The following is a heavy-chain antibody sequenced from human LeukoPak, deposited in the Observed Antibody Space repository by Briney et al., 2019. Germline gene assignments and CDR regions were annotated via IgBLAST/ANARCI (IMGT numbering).Heavy chain of an antibody. CDR2: IKQDGSEK. J-gene: IGHJ4*02. D-gene: IGHD6-13*01. Sequence: GGSLRLSCAASGFTFSSYWLTWVRQAPGKGLEWVANIKQDGSEKFYVDSVKGRFTISRDSAKNSLYLQMNSLRAEDTAVYYCASPYSSRWYELCYWGQGTLVTVSS. V-gene: IGHV3-7*01. CDR1: GFTFSSYW. CDR3: ASPYSSRWYELCY.